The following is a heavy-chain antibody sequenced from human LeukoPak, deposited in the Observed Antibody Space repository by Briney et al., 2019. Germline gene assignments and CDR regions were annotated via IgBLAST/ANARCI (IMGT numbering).Heavy chain of an antibody. CDR2: INPNSGGT. CDR1: GYTFTGYY. D-gene: IGHD6-13*01. V-gene: IGHV1-2*02. Sequence: ASVKVSCKASGYTFTGYYMHWVRQAPGQGLGWMGWINPNSGGTNYAQKFQGRVTMTRDTSISTAYMELSRLRSDDTAVYYCAGARYSSSWFGSNWGQGILVTVSS. J-gene: IGHJ4*02. CDR3: AGARYSSSWFGSN.